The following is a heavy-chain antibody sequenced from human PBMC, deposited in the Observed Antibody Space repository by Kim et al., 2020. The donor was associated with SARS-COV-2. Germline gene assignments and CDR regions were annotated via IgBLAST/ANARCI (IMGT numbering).Heavy chain of an antibody. Sequence: PVRGRFTNSRDDSKNTRYLQMNSLKTEDTAVYYCTSVPGDSCACGGYFGVWGQGTTVTVSS. D-gene: IGHD3-9*01. CDR3: TSVPGDSCACGGYFGV. V-gene: IGHV3-15*01. J-gene: IGHJ6*02.